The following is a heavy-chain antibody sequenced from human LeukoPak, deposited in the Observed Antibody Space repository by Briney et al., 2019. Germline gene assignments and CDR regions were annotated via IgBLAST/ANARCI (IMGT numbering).Heavy chain of an antibody. V-gene: IGHV3-64D*06. J-gene: IGHJ4*02. CDR2: ISQNGDNT. D-gene: IGHD3-10*01. Sequence: GGSLRLSCSVSGFSFSSYVLHWVRQAPGKGLESVSGISQNGDNTYYADSVKGRFTISEDNSENTLYLQMNSLRPEDTAVYYCMNPNHYGSGRWGQGTLVTVSS. CDR3: MNPNHYGSGR. CDR1: GFSFSSYV.